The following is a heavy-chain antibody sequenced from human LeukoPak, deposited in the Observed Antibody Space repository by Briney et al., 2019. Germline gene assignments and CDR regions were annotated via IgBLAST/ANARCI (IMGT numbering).Heavy chain of an antibody. V-gene: IGHV3-21*01. Sequence: GGSLRLSCAASGFTFSSYSMNWVRQAPGKGLEWVSSISSSSSYIYYADSVKGRFTISRDNAKNSLYLQMNSLRAEDTAVYYCARGLVYYGSGSYYNGPYYYYGMDVWGQGTTVTVSS. CDR1: GFTFSSYS. D-gene: IGHD3-10*01. CDR3: ARGLVYYGSGSYYNGPYYYYGMDV. J-gene: IGHJ6*02. CDR2: ISSSSSYI.